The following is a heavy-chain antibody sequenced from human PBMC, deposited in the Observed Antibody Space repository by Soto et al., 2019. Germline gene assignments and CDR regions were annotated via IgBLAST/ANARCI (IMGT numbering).Heavy chain of an antibody. CDR3: ARGWIARPNDAFDI. CDR2: IYYSGST. CDR1: GGSISSGGYY. V-gene: IGHV4-31*03. Sequence: QVQLQEPGPGLVKPSQTLSLTCTVSGGSISSGGYYWSWIRQHPGKGLEWIGYIYYSGSTYYNPSLKSRVTISVDTSKNQFSLKLSSVTAADTAVYYCARGWIARPNDAFDIWGQGTMVTVSS. D-gene: IGHD2-2*03. J-gene: IGHJ3*02.